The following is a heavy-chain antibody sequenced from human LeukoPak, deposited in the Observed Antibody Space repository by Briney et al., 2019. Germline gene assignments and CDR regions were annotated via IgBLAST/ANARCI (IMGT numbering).Heavy chain of an antibody. CDR1: GYTFTSYG. CDR3: AREGPITMVRGVIVPYFDY. D-gene: IGHD3-10*01. Sequence: ASVKVSCKASGYTFTSYGISWVRQAPGQGLEWIGWISAYNGNTNYAQKLQGRVTMTTDTSTSTAYMELRSLRSDDTAVYYCAREGPITMVRGVIVPYFDYWGQGTLVTVSS. V-gene: IGHV1-18*01. J-gene: IGHJ4*02. CDR2: ISAYNGNT.